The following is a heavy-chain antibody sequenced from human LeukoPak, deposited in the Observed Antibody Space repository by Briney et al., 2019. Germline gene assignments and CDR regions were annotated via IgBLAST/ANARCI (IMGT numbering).Heavy chain of an antibody. D-gene: IGHD2-2*01. J-gene: IGHJ4*02. CDR3: ARDDKEIEPAAILV. Sequence: GASVKVSCKVSGYTLTELSMHWVRQAPGKGLEWMGGFDPEDGETIYAQKFQGRVTMTEDTSTDTAYMELSSLRSEDTAMYYCARDDKEIEPAAILVWGQGTLVTVSS. CDR1: GYTLTELS. CDR2: FDPEDGET. V-gene: IGHV1-24*01.